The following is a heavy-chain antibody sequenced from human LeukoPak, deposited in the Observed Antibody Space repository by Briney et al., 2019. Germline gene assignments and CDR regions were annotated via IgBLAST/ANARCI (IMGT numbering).Heavy chain of an antibody. CDR3: ASLLRPGITYDAFDI. CDR2: IIPIFGTA. CDR1: GGTFSSYA. Sequence: ASVKVSCKASGGTFSSYAISWVRQAPGQGLEWMGRIIPIFGTANYAQKFQGRVTITTDESTSTAYMELSSLRSEDTAVYYCASLLRPGITYDAFDIWGQGTMVTVSS. V-gene: IGHV1-69*05. J-gene: IGHJ3*02. D-gene: IGHD3-3*01.